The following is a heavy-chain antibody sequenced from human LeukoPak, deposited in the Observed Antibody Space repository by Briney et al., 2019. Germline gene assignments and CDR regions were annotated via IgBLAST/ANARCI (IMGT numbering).Heavy chain of an antibody. CDR2: ISSSGSI. Sequence: GGSLRLSCAASRFTFSDNYMSWIRQAPGKGLEWVSYISSSGSIYYADSVKGRFTISRDNAKNSLYLQMNSLRAEDTAVYYCARDWRDSSGKFPNDAFDIWGQGTMVTVSS. CDR3: ARDWRDSSGKFPNDAFDI. D-gene: IGHD3-22*01. J-gene: IGHJ3*02. CDR1: RFTFSDNY. V-gene: IGHV3-11*04.